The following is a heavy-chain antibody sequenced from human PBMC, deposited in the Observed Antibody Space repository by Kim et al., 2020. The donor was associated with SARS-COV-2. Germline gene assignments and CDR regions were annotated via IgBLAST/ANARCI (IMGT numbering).Heavy chain of an antibody. CDR2: ISSSSRYT. J-gene: IGHJ6*02. CDR1: GFGFSDYY. Sequence: GGSLRLSCAASGFGFSDYYMSWIRQAPGKGLEWVSYISSSSRYTTYSDSVKGRFTISRDNAKNSLYLHMNSLRADDTAVYYCAGLYYYAMDVWGQGTTVT. V-gene: IGHV3-11*03. CDR3: AGLYYYAMDV.